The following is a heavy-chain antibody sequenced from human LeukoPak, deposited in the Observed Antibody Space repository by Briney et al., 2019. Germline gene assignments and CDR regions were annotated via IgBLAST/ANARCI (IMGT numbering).Heavy chain of an antibody. J-gene: IGHJ4*02. V-gene: IGHV3-53*01. CDR2: IYSGGST. CDR3: ARRAGGYSHPHDY. D-gene: IGHD4-23*01. Sequence: GGSLRLSCAASGFTFSTYNMNWVRQAPGKGLEWVSLIYSGGSTYYADSVKGRFTISRDNSKNTVYLQMNSLRAEDTAVYYCARRAGGYSHPHDYWGQGTLVTVSS. CDR1: GFTFSTYN.